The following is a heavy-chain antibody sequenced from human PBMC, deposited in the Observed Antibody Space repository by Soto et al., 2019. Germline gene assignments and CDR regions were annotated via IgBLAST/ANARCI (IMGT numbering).Heavy chain of an antibody. V-gene: IGHV4-39*07. CDR1: GGSISSSSYY. D-gene: IGHD3-10*01. CDR3: ASFVRSGLPI. J-gene: IGHJ3*02. CDR2: IYYSGST. Sequence: SETLSLTCTVSGGSISSSSYYWGWIRQPPGKGLEWIGSIYYSGSTYYNPSLKSRVTISVDTSKNQFSLKLSSVTAADTAVYYCASFVRSGLPIWGQGTMVTVSS.